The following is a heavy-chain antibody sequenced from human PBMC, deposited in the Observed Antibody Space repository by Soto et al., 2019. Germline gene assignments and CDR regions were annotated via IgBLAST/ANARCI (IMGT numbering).Heavy chain of an antibody. CDR1: GGTFNNYG. CDR2: VIPLFGAA. Sequence: SVKVSCKASGGTFNNYGINWVRQAPGQGLEWMGGVIPLFGAANYAQKFQGRVTITADASTSVVYMQLSSLRSEDTAVYYCAREQHDPYDASGYYFNWFDPWGQGTLVNVSS. D-gene: IGHD3-22*01. V-gene: IGHV1-69*13. J-gene: IGHJ5*02. CDR3: AREQHDPYDASGYYFNWFDP.